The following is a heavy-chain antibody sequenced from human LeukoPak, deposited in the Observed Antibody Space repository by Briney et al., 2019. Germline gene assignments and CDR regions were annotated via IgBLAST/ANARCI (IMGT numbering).Heavy chain of an antibody. CDR2: ISWNSGSI. Sequence: PGGSLRLSCAASGFTFDDYAMHWVRQAPGKGLEWVSGISWNSGSIGYADSVKGRFTISRDNAKDSLYLQMNSLRAEDTAVYYCARGRYDVLAGYQPPYFDYWGQGTLVTVSS. CDR1: GFTFDDYA. CDR3: ARGRYDVLAGYQPPYFDY. D-gene: IGHD3-9*01. V-gene: IGHV3-9*01. J-gene: IGHJ4*02.